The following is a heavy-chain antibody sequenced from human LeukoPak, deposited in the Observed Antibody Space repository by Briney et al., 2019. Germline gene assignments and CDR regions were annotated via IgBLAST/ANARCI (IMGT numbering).Heavy chain of an antibody. V-gene: IGHV4-59*01. CDR3: VRDCSSTSCYTPAGAFDI. D-gene: IGHD2-2*02. Sequence: SETLSLTCTVSGGSISSYYWSWIRQPPGKGLEWIGYIYYSGSTNYNPSLKSRVTISVDTSKNQFSLKLSSVTAADTAVYYCVRDCSSTSCYTPAGAFDIWGQGTMVTVSS. J-gene: IGHJ3*02. CDR1: GGSISSYY. CDR2: IYYSGST.